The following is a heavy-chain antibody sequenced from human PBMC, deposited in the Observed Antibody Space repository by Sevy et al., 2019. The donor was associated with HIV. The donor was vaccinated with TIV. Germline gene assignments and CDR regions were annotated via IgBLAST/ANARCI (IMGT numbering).Heavy chain of an antibody. Sequence: GGSLRLSCAASGFPFSNFAMSWVRQAPGKGLEWVSTLIGGGSRTYYADSVTGRFIISRDNSKNTLYLQMNSLRTEDTAVYYCARDRYYDASGYYYYYGLDVWGQGTTVTVSS. V-gene: IGHV3-23*01. CDR1: GFPFSNFA. CDR2: LIGGGSRT. D-gene: IGHD3-22*01. J-gene: IGHJ6*02. CDR3: ARDRYYDASGYYYYYGLDV.